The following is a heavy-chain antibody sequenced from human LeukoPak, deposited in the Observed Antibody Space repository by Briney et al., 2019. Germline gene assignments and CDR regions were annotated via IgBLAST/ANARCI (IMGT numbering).Heavy chain of an antibody. Sequence: SETLSLTCAVYGGSFSGYYWSWIRQPPGKGLEWIGEINHSGSTNYNPSLKSRVTISVDTSKNQFSLKLSSVTAADTAVYYCATSSTRGIWYFDLWGRGTLVTVSS. V-gene: IGHV4-34*01. CDR2: INHSGST. D-gene: IGHD2-2*01. J-gene: IGHJ2*01. CDR3: ATSSTRGIWYFDL. CDR1: GGSFSGYY.